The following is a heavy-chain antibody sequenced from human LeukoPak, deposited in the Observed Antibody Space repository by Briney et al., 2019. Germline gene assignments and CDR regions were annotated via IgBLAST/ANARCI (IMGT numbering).Heavy chain of an antibody. CDR2: IYYSGST. CDR3: AKDWAYSSGYYYFDY. J-gene: IGHJ4*02. V-gene: IGHV4-39*02. Sequence: TSSETLSLTCTVSGGSISSSSYYWGWIRQPPGKGLEWIGSIYYSGSTYYNPSLKSRVTISVDTSKNQFSLKLSSVTAADTAVYYCAKDWAYSSGYYYFDYWGQGTLVTVSS. D-gene: IGHD3-22*01. CDR1: GGSISSSSYY.